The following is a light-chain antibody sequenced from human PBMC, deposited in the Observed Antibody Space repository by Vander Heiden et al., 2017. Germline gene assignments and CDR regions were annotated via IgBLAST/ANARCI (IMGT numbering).Light chain of an antibody. CDR3: QSADSSGTYPRV. Sequence: SYELTQPTSVSVSPGQTARITCPGDALPKKYAYWYQQKPGQAPVLVIYKDSERPSGIPERFSGSSSGTTVTLTISGVQAEDEADYYCQSADSSGTYPRVFGTGTKVTVL. CDR1: ALPKKY. CDR2: KDS. J-gene: IGLJ1*01. V-gene: IGLV3-25*03.